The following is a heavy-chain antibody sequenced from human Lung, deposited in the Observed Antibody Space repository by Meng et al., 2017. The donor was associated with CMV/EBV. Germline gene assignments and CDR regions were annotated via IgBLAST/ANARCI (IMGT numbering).Heavy chain of an antibody. CDR3: ARGDGIGDTSGYYY. V-gene: IGHV3-21*01. J-gene: IGHJ4*02. D-gene: IGHD3-22*01. CDR2: ISSSSNYI. Sequence: ESLKISCAASGFTFSSYSMNWVRQTPGKGLEWVSPISSSSNYIYYADSVKGRFTISRDNAKNSLYLQMNSLRAEDTAVYYCARGDGIGDTSGYYYWGQGTLVTVSS. CDR1: GFTFSSYS.